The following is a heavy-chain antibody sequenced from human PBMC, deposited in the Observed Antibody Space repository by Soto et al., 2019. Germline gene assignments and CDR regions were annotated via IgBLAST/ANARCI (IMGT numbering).Heavy chain of an antibody. Sequence: QVQLVQSGAEVKKPGASVKVSCKASGYTFTSFGISWVRRAPGQGLEGMGWISTYNGNTNYAQKLQGRVTMTTDTSTSTAYMELRSLRSDDTAVYYCGREYCSGGSCYSPDYWGQGTLVTVSS. J-gene: IGHJ4*02. D-gene: IGHD2-15*01. CDR1: GYTFTSFG. V-gene: IGHV1-18*01. CDR3: GREYCSGGSCYSPDY. CDR2: ISTYNGNT.